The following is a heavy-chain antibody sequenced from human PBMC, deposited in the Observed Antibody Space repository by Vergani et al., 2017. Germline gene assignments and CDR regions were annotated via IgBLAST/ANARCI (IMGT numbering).Heavy chain of an antibody. CDR2: MNPNSGNT. CDR3: ARQRSGGSGSYYKVGWFDP. D-gene: IGHD3-10*01. CDR1: GYTFTSYD. J-gene: IGHJ5*02. Sequence: QVQLVQSGAEVKKPGASVKVSCKASGYTFTSYDINWVRQATGQGLEWMGWMNPNSGNTGYAQKFQGRVTMTRNTSISTAYMELSSLRSEDTAVYYCARQRSGGSGSYYKVGWFDPWGQGTLVTVSS. V-gene: IGHV1-8*01.